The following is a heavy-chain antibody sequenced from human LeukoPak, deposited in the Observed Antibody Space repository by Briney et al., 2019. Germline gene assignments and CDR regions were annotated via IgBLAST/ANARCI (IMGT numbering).Heavy chain of an antibody. CDR3: ARGRFLLGHCDFWRGYPNWFDP. D-gene: IGHD3-3*01. Sequence: SETLSLTCAVYGVSFSGYYWSWIRQPPGKGLEWIGEINHSGSTNYHPSLKSRVTISVDTSKNQFSLKLSSLTAADTAVYYCARGRFLLGHCDFWRGYPNWFDPWGQGTLVTVSS. CDR1: GVSFSGYY. CDR2: INHSGST. J-gene: IGHJ5*02. V-gene: IGHV4-34*01.